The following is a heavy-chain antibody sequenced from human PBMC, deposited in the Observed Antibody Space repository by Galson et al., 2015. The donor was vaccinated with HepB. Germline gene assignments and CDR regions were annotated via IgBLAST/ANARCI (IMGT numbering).Heavy chain of an antibody. CDR2: ITSSSSDI. CDR1: GFTFTKCD. CDR3: ARGGLMVVPGTQIDYRYHGMDV. D-gene: IGHD2-2*01. J-gene: IGHJ6*02. V-gene: IGHV3-21*05. Sequence: SLRLSCAGSGFTFTKCDMHWVRQAPGKGLEWVSYITSSSSDIYYADSVKGRFTISRDNAKNSLFLQMNNLRAEDTAVYFCARGGLMVVPGTQIDYRYHGMDVWGQGTTVTVSS.